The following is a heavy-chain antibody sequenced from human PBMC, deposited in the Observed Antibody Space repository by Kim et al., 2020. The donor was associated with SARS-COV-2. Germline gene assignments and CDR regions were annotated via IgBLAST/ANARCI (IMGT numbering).Heavy chain of an antibody. Sequence: GGSLRLSCAASGFTFSGSALHWVRQASGKGLEWVGRIKNKGNTYAKGYVASVKGRFTISRDDSKNTTYLQMNSLKSEDTPVYFCTIGYFSGSSCYPRFYPWGQGTLVSVSS. J-gene: IGHJ5*02. CDR3: TIGYFSGSSCYPRFYP. CDR1: GFTFSGSA. V-gene: IGHV3-73*01. CDR2: IKNKGNTYAK. D-gene: IGHD2-15*01.